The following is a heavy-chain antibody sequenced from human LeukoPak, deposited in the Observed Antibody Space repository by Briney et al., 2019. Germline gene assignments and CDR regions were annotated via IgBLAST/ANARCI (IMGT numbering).Heavy chain of an antibody. Sequence: SVKVSCKASGGTFSSYAISWVRQAPGQGLEWMGRIIPIPGIANYAQKFQGRVTITADKSTSTAYMELSSLRSEDTAVYYCALLEGTAVAGPDAFDIWGQGTMVTVSS. D-gene: IGHD6-19*01. CDR3: ALLEGTAVAGPDAFDI. J-gene: IGHJ3*02. CDR2: IIPIPGIA. V-gene: IGHV1-69*04. CDR1: GGTFSSYA.